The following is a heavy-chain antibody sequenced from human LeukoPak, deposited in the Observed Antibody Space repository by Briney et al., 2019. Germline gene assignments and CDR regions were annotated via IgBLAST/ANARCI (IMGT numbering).Heavy chain of an antibody. CDR2: IYSGGST. CDR3: AREPYYYDSSGDAFDI. V-gene: IGHV3-66*01. Sequence: TGGSLRLSCAASGFTVSSNYMSWVRQAPGKGLEWVSVIYSGGSTYYADSVKGRFTISRDNSKNTLYLQMNSLRAEDTAVYYCAREPYYYDSSGDAFDIWGQGTMVTVSS. D-gene: IGHD3-22*01. CDR1: GFTVSSNY. J-gene: IGHJ3*02.